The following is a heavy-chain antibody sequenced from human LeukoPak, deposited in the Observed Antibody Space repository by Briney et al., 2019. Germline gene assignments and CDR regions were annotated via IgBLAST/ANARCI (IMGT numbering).Heavy chain of an antibody. CDR3: ATQRPDYYDSSGNPAAGAFDI. CDR1: GYTLTELS. D-gene: IGHD3-22*01. Sequence: ASVKVSCKVSGYTLTELSMHWVRQAPGKGLEWMGGFDPEDGETIYAQKFQGRVTMTEDTSTDTAYMELSSLRSEDTAVYYCATQRPDYYDSSGNPAAGAFDIWGQGTMVTVSS. V-gene: IGHV1-24*01. J-gene: IGHJ3*02. CDR2: FDPEDGET.